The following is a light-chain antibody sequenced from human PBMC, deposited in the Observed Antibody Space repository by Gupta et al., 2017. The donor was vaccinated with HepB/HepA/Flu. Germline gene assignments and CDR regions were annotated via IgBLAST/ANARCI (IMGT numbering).Light chain of an antibody. CDR3: QAWDSSTVVV. CDR1: KLEDKY. V-gene: IGLV3-1*01. J-gene: IGLJ2*01. Sequence: YELTQPLSVSVSPGQTASIPCSGDKLEDKYVCWYQQKPGQTPVVVIYQDSKRPSGIPGRFSGSNSGNTATLTISGTQAMDEADYYCQAWDSSTVVVFGGGTKLTVL. CDR2: QDS.